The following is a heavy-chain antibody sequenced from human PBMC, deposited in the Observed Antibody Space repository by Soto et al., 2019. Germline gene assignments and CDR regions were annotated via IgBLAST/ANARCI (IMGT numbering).Heavy chain of an antibody. Sequence: QAQLQESGPGLVKPSQTLSLTCTVSGGSISSGDYYWSWIRQPPGKGLEWIGYIYYSGSTYYNPSLKSRVTISVDTSKNQFSLKLSSVTAADTAVYYCARFMITFGGVSYWFDPWGQGTLVTVSS. D-gene: IGHD3-16*01. CDR3: ARFMITFGGVSYWFDP. V-gene: IGHV4-30-4*01. CDR1: GGSISSGDYY. CDR2: IYYSGST. J-gene: IGHJ5*02.